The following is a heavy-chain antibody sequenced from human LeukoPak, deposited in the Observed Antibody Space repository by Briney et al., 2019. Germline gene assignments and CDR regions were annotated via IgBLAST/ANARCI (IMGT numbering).Heavy chain of an antibody. Sequence: SETLSLTCTVSGGSISSYYWNWIRQPPGKGLEWIGYIYYSGSTNYNPSLKSRVTISLDTSKNQFSLKLSSVTAADTAVYYCARELVRGVTRGAFDIWGQGTMVTVSS. V-gene: IGHV4-59*01. CDR3: ARELVRGVTRGAFDI. CDR2: IYYSGST. J-gene: IGHJ3*02. CDR1: GGSISSYY. D-gene: IGHD3-10*01.